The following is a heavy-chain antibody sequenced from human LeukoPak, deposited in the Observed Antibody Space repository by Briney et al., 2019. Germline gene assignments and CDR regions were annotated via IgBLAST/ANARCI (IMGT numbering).Heavy chain of an antibody. D-gene: IGHD5-18*01. V-gene: IGHV3-30-3*01. Sequence: PVRSLRLSCAASGFTFSSYAMHWVRQAPGKGLEWVAVISYDGSNKYYADSVKGRFTISRDNSKNTLYLQMNSLRAEDTAVYYCARDRGYSYGENWFDPWGQGTLVTVSS. J-gene: IGHJ5*02. CDR3: ARDRGYSYGENWFDP. CDR1: GFTFSSYA. CDR2: ISYDGSNK.